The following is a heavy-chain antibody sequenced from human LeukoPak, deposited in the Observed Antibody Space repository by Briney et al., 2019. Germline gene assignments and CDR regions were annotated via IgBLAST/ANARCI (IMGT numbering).Heavy chain of an antibody. D-gene: IGHD2-2*01. Sequence: ASVKVSCKVSGYTLSQLSMHWVRQAPANGLQWMGTFDPEDGESIIAQKFQGRVTMTEDTSTDTAYMELSSLTSEDTAMYYCATGQCNSSSCYYYYMDVWGKGTTVTVSS. CDR3: ATGQCNSSSCYYYYMDV. V-gene: IGHV1-24*01. CDR1: GYTLSQLS. CDR2: FDPEDGES. J-gene: IGHJ6*03.